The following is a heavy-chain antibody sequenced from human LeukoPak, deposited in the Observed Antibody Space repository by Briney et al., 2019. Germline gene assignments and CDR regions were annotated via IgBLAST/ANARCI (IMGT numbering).Heavy chain of an antibody. J-gene: IGHJ4*02. V-gene: IGHV1-2*02. CDR1: GYTFTGYY. CDR3: ARDRGVVVPASVGY. Sequence: ASVKVSCKASGYTFTGYYMHWVRQAPGQGLEWMGWINPNSSGTNYAQKFQGRVTMTRDTSISTAYMELSRLRSDDTAVYCCARDRGVVVPASVGYWGQGTLVTVSS. CDR2: INPNSSGT. D-gene: IGHD2-2*01.